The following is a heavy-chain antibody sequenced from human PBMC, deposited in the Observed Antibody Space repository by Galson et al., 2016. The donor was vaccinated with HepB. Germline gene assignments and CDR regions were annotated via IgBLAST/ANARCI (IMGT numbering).Heavy chain of an antibody. J-gene: IGHJ4*02. V-gene: IGHV1-18*01. D-gene: IGHD6-19*01. CDR3: ARSNAVAAKYYFDD. Sequence: SVKVSCKASGYIFSRSGVTWLRQAPGQGLEWLGWVSAYSGHTQYAQSLQGRVIMSTDKATNTSFMDLWSLTSDDTAVYYCARSNAVAAKYYFDDWGQGTLVTVTS. CDR2: VSAYSGHT. CDR1: GYIFSRSG.